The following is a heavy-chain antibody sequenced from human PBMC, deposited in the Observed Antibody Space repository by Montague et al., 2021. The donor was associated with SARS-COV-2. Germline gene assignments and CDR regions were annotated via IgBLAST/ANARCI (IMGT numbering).Heavy chain of an antibody. CDR2: ISISGST. Sequence: TLSLTCTVSGGSISSGSYYWSWIRQPAGKGLEWIGRISISGSTNYNPSLKSRVTISANTSENQFSLKLSSVTAADTAVYYCARDIAVAGLFDYWGQGTLVTVSS. CDR1: GGSISSGSYY. J-gene: IGHJ4*02. V-gene: IGHV4-61*02. D-gene: IGHD6-19*01. CDR3: ARDIAVAGLFDY.